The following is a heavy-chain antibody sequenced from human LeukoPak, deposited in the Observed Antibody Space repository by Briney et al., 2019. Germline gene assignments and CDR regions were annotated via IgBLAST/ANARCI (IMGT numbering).Heavy chain of an antibody. D-gene: IGHD2-15*01. CDR1: GGSISSGGYY. V-gene: IGHV4-31*03. J-gene: IGHJ1*01. CDR2: IYYSGST. Sequence: SETLSLTCTVSGGSISSGGYYWSWIRQLPGKGLEWIGYIYYSGSTYYNPSLKSRVTISVDTSKKQFSLKLSSVTAADTAVYYCARGAYCSGGSCYWWYFQYWGQGTLVTVSS. CDR3: ARGAYCSGGSCYWWYFQY.